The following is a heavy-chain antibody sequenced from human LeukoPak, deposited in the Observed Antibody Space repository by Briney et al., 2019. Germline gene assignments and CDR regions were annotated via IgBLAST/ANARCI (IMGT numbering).Heavy chain of an antibody. Sequence: PSETLSLTCTVSGGSISSRPYYWGWIRQPPGKGLEWIGSIYYSGTTHYNPSLESRVTISVDTSKNQFSLKLASVTAADTAIYYCAKGAGGFSYYNWFDPWGQGTLVTVSS. CDR3: AKGAGGFSYYNWFDP. CDR2: IYYSGTT. CDR1: GGSISSRPYY. D-gene: IGHD5-18*01. V-gene: IGHV4-39*07. J-gene: IGHJ5*02.